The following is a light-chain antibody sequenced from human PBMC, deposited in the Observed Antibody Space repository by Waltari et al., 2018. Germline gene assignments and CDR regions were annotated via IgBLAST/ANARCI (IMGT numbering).Light chain of an antibody. CDR3: QQSFSSPWT. Sequence: DIQMTQSPSSLSASVGDTVTVTCRASQNIRTHLNWYQQKPATAPKLLIYGGTTLQLGVPSRFSGSASGTDFTLTVSNLQPDDFAIYFCQQSFSSPWTFGQGTRV. J-gene: IGKJ1*01. V-gene: IGKV1-39*01. CDR2: GGT. CDR1: QNIRTH.